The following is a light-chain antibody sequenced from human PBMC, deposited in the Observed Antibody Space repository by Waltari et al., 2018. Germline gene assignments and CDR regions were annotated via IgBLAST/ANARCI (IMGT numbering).Light chain of an antibody. CDR3: CTYTSSDTRV. J-gene: IGLJ1*01. Sequence: QSALTQPASVSGSPGQSIPISCSGIGSAIGASKYFSWYQQHPGKAPKLMIYEVTYRPSGVSDRFSGSKSGNTASLTISGLQAEDEADYFCCTYTSSDTRVFGTGTKVTVL. V-gene: IGLV2-14*03. CDR1: GSAIGASKY. CDR2: EVT.